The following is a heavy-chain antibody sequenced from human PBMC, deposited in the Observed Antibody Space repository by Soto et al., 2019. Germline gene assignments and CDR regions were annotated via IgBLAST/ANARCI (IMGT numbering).Heavy chain of an antibody. D-gene: IGHD5-18*01. Sequence: SETLSLTCAVYGGSFNDYYWSWIRQPPGKGLEWIGEINHSGSTKYSPSLESRVIVSVDTSKNQFSLKLISVTAADTAVYYCASQRDTAMVFDYWGRGTLVTVS. CDR3: ASQRDTAMVFDY. CDR2: INHSGST. J-gene: IGHJ4*02. CDR1: GGSFNDYY. V-gene: IGHV4-34*01.